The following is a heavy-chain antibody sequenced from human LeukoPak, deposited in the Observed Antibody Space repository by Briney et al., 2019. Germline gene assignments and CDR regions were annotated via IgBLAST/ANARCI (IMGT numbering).Heavy chain of an antibody. J-gene: IGHJ6*04. CDR3: ARASRWDGMDV. V-gene: IGHV4-30-4*02. CDR1: GGSISSGDYY. Sequence: SETLSLTCTVSGGSISSGDYYWSWIRQPPGKGLEWIGYIYYSGSTYYNPSLKSRVTISVDTSKNQFSLKLSSVTAADTAVYYCARASRWDGMDVWGKGTTVTVSS. CDR2: IYYSGST. D-gene: IGHD3-16*01.